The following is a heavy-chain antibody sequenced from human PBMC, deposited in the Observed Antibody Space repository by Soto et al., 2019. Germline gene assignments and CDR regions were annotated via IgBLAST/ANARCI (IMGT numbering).Heavy chain of an antibody. CDR2: IYSSGSA. CDR1: GGSISGYY. V-gene: IGHV4-59*01. J-gene: IGHJ6*04. D-gene: IGHD3-10*01. CDR3: AREGYFYGSGSVYYGMDV. Sequence: SETLSLTCTVSGGSISGYYWTWIRQPPRKGLEWIGYIYSSGSANYNPALKSRVTISVDTSKNQFSLKVSSVTAADTAVYYCAREGYFYGSGSVYYGMDVWGEGTTVTVYS.